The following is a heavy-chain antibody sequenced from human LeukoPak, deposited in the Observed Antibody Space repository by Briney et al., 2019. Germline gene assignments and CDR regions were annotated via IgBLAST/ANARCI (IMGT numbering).Heavy chain of an antibody. D-gene: IGHD2-2*01. V-gene: IGHV3-23*01. CDR3: AKDVRCSSTSCFYYCYYYMDV. Sequence: PGGSLRLSCAASGFTFSSYAMSWVRQAPGKGLEWVSAISGSRGSTYYADSVKGRFTISRDNSKNTLYLQMNSLRAEDTAVYYCAKDVRCSSTSCFYYCYYYMDVWGKGTTVTVSS. CDR1: GFTFSSYA. J-gene: IGHJ6*03. CDR2: ISGSRGST.